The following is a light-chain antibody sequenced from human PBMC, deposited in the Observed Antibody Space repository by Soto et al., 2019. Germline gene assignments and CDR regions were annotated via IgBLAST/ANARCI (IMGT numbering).Light chain of an antibody. CDR1: KLGDKY. CDR3: QAWDSSINVV. J-gene: IGLJ2*01. V-gene: IGLV3-1*01. CDR2: QDS. Sequence: SYELTQPPSVSVSPGQTASITCSGDKLGDKYACWYQQKPGQSPVLVIYQDSKRPSGIPERFSGSNSGNTATLTISGTQAMDEADYYCQAWDSSINVVFGGGTTLTVL.